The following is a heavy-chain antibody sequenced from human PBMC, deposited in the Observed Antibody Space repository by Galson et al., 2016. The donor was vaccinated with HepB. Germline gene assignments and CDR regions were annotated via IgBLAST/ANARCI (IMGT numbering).Heavy chain of an antibody. Sequence: SLRLSCAASGFTFSSYGMHWVRQAPGKGLEWVAVISYDGSNKYYADSVKGRSTISRDNSKNTLCLQMNSLRPEDTAVYYCAGEVFSREFDYWGQGTLVTVSS. CDR1: GFTFSSYG. CDR3: AGEVFSREFDY. V-gene: IGHV3-30*03. CDR2: ISYDGSNK. D-gene: IGHD2-2*01. J-gene: IGHJ4*02.